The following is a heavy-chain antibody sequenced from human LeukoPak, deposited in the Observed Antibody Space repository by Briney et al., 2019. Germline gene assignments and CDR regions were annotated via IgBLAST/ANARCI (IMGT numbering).Heavy chain of an antibody. CDR3: ARTLFPRVFQH. V-gene: IGHV4-61*08. CDR1: GGSISSGDYY. D-gene: IGHD3-10*02. J-gene: IGHJ1*01. Sequence: ASETLSLTCTVSGGSISSGDYYWSWIRQPPGKGLEWIGYIYYSGSTNYNPSLKSRVTISVDTSKNQFSLKLSSVTAADTAVYYCARTLFPRVFQHWGQGTLVTVSS. CDR2: IYYSGST.